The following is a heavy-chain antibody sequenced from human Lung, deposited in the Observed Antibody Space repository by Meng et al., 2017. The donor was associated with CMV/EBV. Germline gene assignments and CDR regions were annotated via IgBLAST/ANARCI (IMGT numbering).Heavy chain of an antibody. J-gene: IGHJ5*02. CDR3: ARDGGYCRSTSSYEVGWFDA. CDR2: ISYDGSNK. CDR1: GFTFSSYA. Sequence: SCAASGFTFSSYAMHWVRQAPGKGLEWVAVISYDGSNKYYADSVKGRFTISRDNSKNTLYLKMNSQRDEDTAVYYCARDGGYCRSTSSYEVGWFDAWXQGTXVTVSS. V-gene: IGHV3-30-3*01. D-gene: IGHD2-2*01.